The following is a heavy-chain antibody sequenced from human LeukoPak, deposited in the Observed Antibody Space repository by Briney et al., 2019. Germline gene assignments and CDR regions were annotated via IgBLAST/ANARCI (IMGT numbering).Heavy chain of an antibody. D-gene: IGHD6-19*01. Sequence: ASVKVSCKASGYTFTGYYMHWVRQAPGQGLEWMGRINPNSGGTNYAQKFQGRVTMTRDTSISTAYMELSRLRSDDTAVYYCARVGLGIAVADIDDWGQGTLVTVSS. J-gene: IGHJ4*02. V-gene: IGHV1-2*06. CDR1: GYTFTGYY. CDR3: ARVGLGIAVADIDD. CDR2: INPNSGGT.